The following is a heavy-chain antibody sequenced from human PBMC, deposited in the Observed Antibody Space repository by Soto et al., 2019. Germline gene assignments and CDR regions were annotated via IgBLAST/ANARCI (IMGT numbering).Heavy chain of an antibody. D-gene: IGHD4-17*01. Sequence: QVSLVQSGAEVKKPGASVNVSCKAFGYIFSNFYIHWVRQAPGRGLGWMGIINPNTGGTSYPQKFQGRVTLTRDTSTSTVHMEMSSLTSEDTAVYYCARDKVYGDNSFDFWGQGTLVTVSS. CDR3: ARDKVYGDNSFDF. J-gene: IGHJ4*02. CDR1: GYIFSNFY. V-gene: IGHV1-46*01. CDR2: INPNTGGT.